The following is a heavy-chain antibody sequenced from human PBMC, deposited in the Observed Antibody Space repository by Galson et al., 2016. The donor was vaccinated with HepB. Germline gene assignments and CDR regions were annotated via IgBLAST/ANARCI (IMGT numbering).Heavy chain of an antibody. CDR2: IIPIFRTA. D-gene: IGHD1-26*01. J-gene: IGHJ4*02. V-gene: IGHV1-69*13. CDR1: GGTISTYA. Sequence: SVKVSCKASGGTISTYAISWVRRAPGQGLEWMGGIIPIFRTANYAQKFQDRVTITADESTSTAYMELTSLRSEDSAVYFCARAVGATRVRYFDYWGQGTLVTISS. CDR3: ARAVGATRVRYFDY.